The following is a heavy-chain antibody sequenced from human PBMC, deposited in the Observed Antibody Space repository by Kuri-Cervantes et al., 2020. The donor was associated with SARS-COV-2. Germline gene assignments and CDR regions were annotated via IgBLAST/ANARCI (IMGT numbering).Heavy chain of an antibody. V-gene: IGHV3-30*03. D-gene: IGHD6-13*01. CDR3: ASLAAAGSFDY. Sequence: GESLKISCAASGFTFSSYGMHWVRQAPGKGLEWVAVISYDGSNKYYADSVKGRFTISRDNSKNTLYLQMNSLRAEDTAVYYCASLAAAGSFDYWGQGTLVTVSS. J-gene: IGHJ4*02. CDR1: GFTFSSYG. CDR2: ISYDGSNK.